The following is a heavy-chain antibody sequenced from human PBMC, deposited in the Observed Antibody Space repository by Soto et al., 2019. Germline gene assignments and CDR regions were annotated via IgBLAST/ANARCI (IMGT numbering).Heavy chain of an antibody. J-gene: IGHJ4*02. CDR3: ARAPNFDY. V-gene: IGHV4-61*01. Sequence: SETLSLTCAVYGGFVSSGSYYWSWIRQPPGKGLEWIGYIYYSGSTNYNPSLKSRVTISVDTSKNQFSLKLSSVTAADTAVYYCARAPNFDYWGQGTLVTVSS. CDR1: GGFVSSGSYY. CDR2: IYYSGST.